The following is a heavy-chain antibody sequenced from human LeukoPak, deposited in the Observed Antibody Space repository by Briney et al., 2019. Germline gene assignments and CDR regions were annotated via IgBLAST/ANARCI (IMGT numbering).Heavy chain of an antibody. Sequence: GGSLRLSCAASGFTFSSYAMSWVRQAPGKGLEWVSAISGSGGSTYYADSVKGRFTISRDNSKNTLYLQMNSLRAEDTAVYYCAKDRPPRIAVAGTPYYFDYWGQGTLVTVSS. CDR2: ISGSGGST. CDR3: AKDRPPRIAVAGTPYYFDY. D-gene: IGHD6-19*01. CDR1: GFTFSSYA. J-gene: IGHJ4*02. V-gene: IGHV3-23*01.